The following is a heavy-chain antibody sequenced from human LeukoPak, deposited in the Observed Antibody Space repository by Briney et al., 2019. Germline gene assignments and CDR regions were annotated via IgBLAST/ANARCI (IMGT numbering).Heavy chain of an antibody. CDR1: GFTFSGSA. CDR2: IRSKANSYAT. V-gene: IGHV3-73*01. Sequence: GGSLELSCAASGFTFSGSAMHWVRQASGKGLEWVGRIRSKANSYATAYAASVKGRFTISRDDSKNTAYLQMNSLKTEDTAVYYCTSPNCSSTSCYSLAFDIWGQGTMVTVSS. J-gene: IGHJ3*02. D-gene: IGHD2-2*01. CDR3: TSPNCSSTSCYSLAFDI.